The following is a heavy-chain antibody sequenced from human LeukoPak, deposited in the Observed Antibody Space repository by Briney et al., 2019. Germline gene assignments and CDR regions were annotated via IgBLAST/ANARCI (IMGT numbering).Heavy chain of an antibody. J-gene: IGHJ6*03. CDR2: ISSSSSYI. D-gene: IGHD5-18*01. CDR1: GFTFSNAW. V-gene: IGHV3-21*01. CDR3: ARDSTTAMVDYYYYMDV. Sequence: GGSLRLSCAASGFTFSNAWMSWVRQAPGKGLEWVSSISSSSSYIYYADSVKGRFTISRDNAKNSLYLQMNSLRAEDTAVYYCARDSTTAMVDYYYYMDVWGKGTTVTVSS.